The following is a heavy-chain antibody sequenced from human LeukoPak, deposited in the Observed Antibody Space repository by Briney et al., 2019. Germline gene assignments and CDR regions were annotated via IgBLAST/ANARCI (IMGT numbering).Heavy chain of an antibody. D-gene: IGHD2-15*01. CDR1: GYSISSGYY. Sequence: SETLSLTCAVPGYSISSGYYWGWIRQPPGKGLEWIGSIYHSGSTYYNPSLKSRVTISVDTSKNQFSLKMTSVTAADTAMYYCASFGYCSGGSCYPPGYWGQGTLVIVSS. V-gene: IGHV4-38-2*01. J-gene: IGHJ4*02. CDR2: IYHSGST. CDR3: ASFGYCSGGSCYPPGY.